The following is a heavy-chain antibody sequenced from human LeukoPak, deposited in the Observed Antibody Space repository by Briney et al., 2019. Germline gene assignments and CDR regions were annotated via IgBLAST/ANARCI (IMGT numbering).Heavy chain of an antibody. CDR1: GFTFSAYT. CDR3: ARDAGYYDSSGYLF. Sequence: GGSLRLSCAASGFTFSAYTMSWVRQAPGKGLEWVANIKQDGSEKYYVDSVKGRFTISRDNAKNSLYLQTNSLRAEDTAVYYCARDAGYYDSSGYLFWGQGTLVTVSS. J-gene: IGHJ4*02. CDR2: IKQDGSEK. D-gene: IGHD3-22*01. V-gene: IGHV3-7*01.